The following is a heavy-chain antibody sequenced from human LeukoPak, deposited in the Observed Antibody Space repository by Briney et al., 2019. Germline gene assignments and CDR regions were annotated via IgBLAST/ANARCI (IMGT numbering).Heavy chain of an antibody. J-gene: IGHJ5*02. CDR1: GFTFSDYY. CDR3: AKTYGDYLSSWFDP. CDR2: IRYDGSNK. D-gene: IGHD4-17*01. Sequence: PGGSLRLSCAASGFTFSDYYMSWIRQAPGKGLEWVAFIRYDGSNKYYADSVKGRFTISRDNSKNTLYLQMNSLRAEDTAVYYCAKTYGDYLSSWFDPWGQGTLVTVSS. V-gene: IGHV3-30*02.